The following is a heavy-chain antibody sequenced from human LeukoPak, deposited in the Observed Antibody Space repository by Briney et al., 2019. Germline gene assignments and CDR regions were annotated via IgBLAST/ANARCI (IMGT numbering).Heavy chain of an antibody. D-gene: IGHD1-26*01. CDR1: LDSISSFY. CDR2: IYTTGKT. CDR3: ARDVGASNFDY. V-gene: IGHV4-4*07. J-gene: IGHJ4*02. Sequence: SETLSLTCNVSLDSISSFYWSWIRQSAGAGLEWIGRIYTTGKTDYNLSLKSRVTVSVDTSRNQVSLKLRSVTAADTAVYYCARDVGASNFDYWGQGILVTVSS.